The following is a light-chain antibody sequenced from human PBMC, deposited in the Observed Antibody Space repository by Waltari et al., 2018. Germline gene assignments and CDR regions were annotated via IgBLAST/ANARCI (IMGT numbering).Light chain of an antibody. J-gene: IGKJ1*01. CDR2: GAS. CDR1: QGISSW. V-gene: IGKV1-12*01. CDR3: QQGSSFPPT. Sequence: DIQMTQSPSSVSASVGDRVTITCRASQGISSWLAWYQQKPGKGPNLLIFGASNLQSGVPSRFSGSGSGTDFTLTISGLQPEDSATYFCQQGSSFPPTFGQGTIVEI.